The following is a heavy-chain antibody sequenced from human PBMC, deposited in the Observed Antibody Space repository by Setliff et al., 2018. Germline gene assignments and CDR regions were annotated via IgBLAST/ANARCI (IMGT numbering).Heavy chain of an antibody. J-gene: IGHJ5*02. V-gene: IGHV4-34*01. CDR2: INHRGTT. CDR1: GGSFSGYY. CDR3: ARGPRFDYESPTYRRRFDP. D-gene: IGHD3-22*01. Sequence: PLETLSLTCAVYGGSFSGYYWNWIRQAPGKGLEWIGEINHRGTTSYTPSLKGRVTISVDTSKNLFSLKLSSVTAADTAVYFCARGPRFDYESPTYRRRFDPWGQGTAVTVSS.